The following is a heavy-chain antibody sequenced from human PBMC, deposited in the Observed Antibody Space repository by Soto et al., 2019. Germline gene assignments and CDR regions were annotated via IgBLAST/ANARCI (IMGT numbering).Heavy chain of an antibody. CDR2: IYYSGST. D-gene: IGHD5-12*01. J-gene: IGHJ3*02. CDR1: GGSGSSGAYY. CDR3: ARARLRAVYAFDI. Sequence: PSETLSLTCTVSGGSGSSGAYYWTWIRQRPGKGLEWIGYIYYSGSTYYSPSLKSRLSISLDTSKNQFSLRLSSVTAADTAMYYCARARLRAVYAFDIWGQGTMVTVSS. V-gene: IGHV4-31*03.